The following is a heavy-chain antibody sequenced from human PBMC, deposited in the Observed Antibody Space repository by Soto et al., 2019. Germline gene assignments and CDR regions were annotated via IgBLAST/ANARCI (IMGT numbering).Heavy chain of an antibody. D-gene: IGHD3-3*01. Sequence: QVRLQESGPKLVRPSQTLSLTCSVSGVSINRGDYYWSWIRQSPGRGLEWIGSIYYNGDTNYNPSLVSRVTMSVDTSKNHFFLDLQSVVSADTAVYFCAREGGDFVQVPYYWGQGTLINVSS. CDR1: GVSINRGDYY. V-gene: IGHV4-30-4*01. CDR2: IYYNGDT. J-gene: IGHJ4*02. CDR3: AREGGDFVQVPYY.